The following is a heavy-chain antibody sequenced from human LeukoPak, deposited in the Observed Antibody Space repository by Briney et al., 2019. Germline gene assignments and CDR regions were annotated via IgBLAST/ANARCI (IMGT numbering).Heavy chain of an antibody. D-gene: IGHD1-26*01. Sequence: GGSLRLSYAASGFTFSSYSMNWVRQAPGKGLEWVSFISSSSSYIYYADSVKGRFTISRDNAKNSLYLQMNSLRAEDTAVYYCARETWESLDYWGQGTLVTVSS. CDR2: ISSSSSYI. CDR3: ARETWESLDY. V-gene: IGHV3-21*01. J-gene: IGHJ4*02. CDR1: GFTFSSYS.